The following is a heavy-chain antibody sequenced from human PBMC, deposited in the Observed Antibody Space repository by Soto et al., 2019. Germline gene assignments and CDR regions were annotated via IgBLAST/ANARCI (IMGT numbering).Heavy chain of an antibody. D-gene: IGHD3-3*01. CDR1: GGSISSNNW. J-gene: IGHJ4*02. V-gene: IGHV4-4*02. CDR3: AGATSPFFRGDY. Sequence: PSETLSLTCAVSGGSISSNNWWSWVRQPPGKGLEWIGEIHHSGSTNYNPSLKSRVTISVDKSKNQFSLTLSSVTAADTAVYYCAGATSPFFRGDYWGQGTMVTVSS. CDR2: IHHSGST.